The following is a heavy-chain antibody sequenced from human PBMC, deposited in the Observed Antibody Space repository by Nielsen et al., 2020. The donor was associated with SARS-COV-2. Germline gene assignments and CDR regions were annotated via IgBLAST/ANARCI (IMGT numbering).Heavy chain of an antibody. CDR3: ARDKDEIAVAGMWGWYFDL. Sequence: GESLKISCAASGFTFSSYAMHWVRQAPGKGLEWVAVISYDGSNKYYADSVKGRFTISRDNSKNTLYLQMNSLRAEDTAVYYCARDKDEIAVAGMWGWYFDLWGRGTLVTVSS. D-gene: IGHD6-19*01. CDR1: GFTFSSYA. J-gene: IGHJ2*01. CDR2: ISYDGSNK. V-gene: IGHV3-30-3*01.